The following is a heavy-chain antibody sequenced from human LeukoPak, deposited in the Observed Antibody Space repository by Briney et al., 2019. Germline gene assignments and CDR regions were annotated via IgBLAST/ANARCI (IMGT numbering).Heavy chain of an antibody. D-gene: IGHD2-15*01. V-gene: IGHV3-23*01. Sequence: GGSLRLSCAASGFTFSSYGLSWVRQAPGKGLEWVSAISGSGGSTYYADSVKGRFTISRDNSKNTLYLQMNSLRAEDTAVYYCAKGAKRPGYCSGGTCYSNYDYYYMDVWGKGTTVTISS. CDR1: GFTFSSYG. CDR3: AKGAKRPGYCSGGTCYSNYDYYYMDV. J-gene: IGHJ6*03. CDR2: ISGSGGST.